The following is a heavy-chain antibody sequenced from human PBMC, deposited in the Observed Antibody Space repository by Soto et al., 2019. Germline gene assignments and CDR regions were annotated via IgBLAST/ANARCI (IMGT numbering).Heavy chain of an antibody. CDR1: GIIFNRFG. V-gene: IGHV3-30*18. CDR3: AKAVDISVRGVPPSDY. J-gene: IGHJ4*02. Sequence: ESGGGVVQPGGSLRLSCAASGIIFNRFGMHWVRQAPGKGLEWVAVISYDGNNKYYTDSVKGRFTISRDNSQNTLYLQMNSLRPEDTAMYYCAKAVDISVRGVPPSDYWGQGTLVTVSS. D-gene: IGHD3-10*02. CDR2: ISYDGNNK.